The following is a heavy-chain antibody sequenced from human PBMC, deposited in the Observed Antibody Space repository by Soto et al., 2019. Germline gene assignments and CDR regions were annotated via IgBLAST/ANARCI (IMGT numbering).Heavy chain of an antibody. CDR1: GGSISSYY. CDR2: IYYSGTT. D-gene: IGHD3-10*01. CDR3: AREAPSGPGRRWFFDY. Sequence: PSETLSLTCTVSGGSISSYYWSWLRQPPGKGLEWIGYIYYSGTTNYNPSLKSRGTISVDTSKNQFSLRLSSVTAADTAVYYCAREAPSGPGRRWFFDYWGQGTLVTVSS. V-gene: IGHV4-59*01. J-gene: IGHJ4*02.